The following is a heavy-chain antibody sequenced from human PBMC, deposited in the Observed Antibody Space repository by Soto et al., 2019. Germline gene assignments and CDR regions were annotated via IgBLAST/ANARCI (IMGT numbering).Heavy chain of an antibody. Sequence: QVQLVESGGGVVQPGTSLRLSCVGSGFTFRSYVIHWVRQAPGKGLEWVALTSYDGSNNFYGDSVKGRFTISRNNSRNTVELQMDSLRFEDTAIYYCARWGTTGGLDVWCQGTLVSVSS. CDR1: GFTFRSYV. V-gene: IGHV3-33*05. CDR3: ARWGTTGGLDV. CDR2: TSYDGSNN. J-gene: IGHJ4*02. D-gene: IGHD3-16*01.